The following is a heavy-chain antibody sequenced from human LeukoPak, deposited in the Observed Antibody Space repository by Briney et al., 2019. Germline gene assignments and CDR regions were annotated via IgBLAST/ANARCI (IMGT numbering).Heavy chain of an antibody. CDR1: GFTFSGSG. CDR2: INPNSGGT. CDR3: ARDPYSSSWYIGHYGMDV. V-gene: IGHV1-2*02. Sequence: GGSLKLSCAASGFTFSGSGMHWVRQAPGQELEWMGWINPNSGGTNYAQKFQGSVTMTRDTSISTAYMELSRLRSDDTAVYYCARDPYSSSWYIGHYGMDVWGQGTTVTVSS. J-gene: IGHJ6*02. D-gene: IGHD6-13*01.